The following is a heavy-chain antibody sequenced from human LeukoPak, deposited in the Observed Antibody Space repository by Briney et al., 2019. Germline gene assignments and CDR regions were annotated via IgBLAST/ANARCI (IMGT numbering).Heavy chain of an antibody. CDR1: GYTFTSYG. J-gene: IGHJ4*02. D-gene: IGHD4-17*01. Sequence: GASVKVSCKASGYTFTSYGISWVRQAPGQGLEWMGWISAYNGNTNYAQKLQGRVTMTTDTSTSAAYMELRSLRSDDTAVYYCARDRNYGDYGPHDYWGQGTLVTVSS. V-gene: IGHV1-18*01. CDR2: ISAYNGNT. CDR3: ARDRNYGDYGPHDY.